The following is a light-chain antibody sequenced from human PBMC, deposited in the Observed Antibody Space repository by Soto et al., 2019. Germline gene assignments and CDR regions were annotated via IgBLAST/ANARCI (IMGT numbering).Light chain of an antibody. Sequence: EIQMTHSPSTLSGSVGDRVTITSLDSHTICIWLDWYQHGPGKAPKLLIYKASTLKSGVTSRFSGSGTGTEFTLTIIGLQPYDFATYYYQHYKSYSEAFGQGTKVDIK. CDR2: KAS. CDR3: QHYKSYSEA. V-gene: IGKV1-5*03. J-gene: IGKJ1*01. CDR1: HTICIW.